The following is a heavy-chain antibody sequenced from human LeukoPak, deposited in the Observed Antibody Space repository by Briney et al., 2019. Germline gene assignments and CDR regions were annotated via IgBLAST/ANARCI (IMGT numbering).Heavy chain of an antibody. D-gene: IGHD3-10*01. V-gene: IGHV4-34*01. CDR3: AGPGSYDAFDI. CDR2: INHSGST. Sequence: SETLSLTCAVYGGSFSGYYWSWIRQPPGKGLEWIGEINHSGSTNYNPSLKSRVTISVDTSKNQFSLKLSSVTAADTAVYYCAGPGSYDAFDIWGQGTMVTVSS. J-gene: IGHJ3*02. CDR1: GGSFSGYY.